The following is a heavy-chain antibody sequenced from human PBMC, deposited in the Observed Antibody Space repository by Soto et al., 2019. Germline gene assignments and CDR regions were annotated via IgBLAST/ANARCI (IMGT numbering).Heavy chain of an antibody. CDR1: GYTFTSYG. Sequence: VSCKASGYTFTSYGISWVRQAPGQGLEWMGWISAYNGNTNYAQKLQGRVTMTTDTSTSTAYMELRSLRSDDTAVYYCARADRSDYYYYYGMDVWGQGTTVTVSS. CDR3: ARADRSDYYYYYGMDV. V-gene: IGHV1-18*04. J-gene: IGHJ6*02. CDR2: ISAYNGNT.